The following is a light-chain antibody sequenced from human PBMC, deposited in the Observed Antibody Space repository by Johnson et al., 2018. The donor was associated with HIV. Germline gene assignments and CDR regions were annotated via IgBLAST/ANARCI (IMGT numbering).Light chain of an antibody. J-gene: IGLJ1*01. Sequence: QSVLTQPPSVSAAPGQKVTISCSGSSSNIGNSYVSWYQQLPGTAPKLLIYDNNKRPSGIPDRFSGCKSGTSATLGITGLQTGDEADYYCGAWDSSLSAGEVFGTGTKVTVL. CDR1: SSNIGNSY. CDR3: GAWDSSLSAGEV. CDR2: DNN. V-gene: IGLV1-51*01.